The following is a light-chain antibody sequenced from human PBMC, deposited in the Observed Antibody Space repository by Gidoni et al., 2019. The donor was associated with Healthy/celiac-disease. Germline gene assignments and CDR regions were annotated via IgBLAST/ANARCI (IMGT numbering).Light chain of an antibody. CDR2: AAS. CDR1: QSISSY. Sequence: DIQMTQSPSSLSASVGDRVNITCRASQSISSYFNWYQQKPGKAPKLLLYAASSLQRGVPSRFSGSGSGTDFTLTISSLKPEDFETYYCQQSYSTPPGYTFGQGTKLEIK. CDR3: QQSYSTPPGYT. V-gene: IGKV1-39*01. J-gene: IGKJ2*01.